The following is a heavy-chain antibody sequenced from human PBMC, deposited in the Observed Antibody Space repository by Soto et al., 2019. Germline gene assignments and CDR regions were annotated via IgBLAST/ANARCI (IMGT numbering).Heavy chain of an antibody. D-gene: IGHD5-18*01. V-gene: IGHV3-73*01. CDR3: FRSTAEY. CDR1: GFMFSDST. CDR2: ITNKATSYAT. Sequence: EVQLVESGGGLVQPGGSLKLSCAASGFMFSDSTMHWVRQASGGGLEWVCRITNKATSYATSYADSVKGRFTISRDDSKTTAYLQTNSLKTEDTAVYWCFRSTAEYWGQGTLVTVSS. J-gene: IGHJ4*02.